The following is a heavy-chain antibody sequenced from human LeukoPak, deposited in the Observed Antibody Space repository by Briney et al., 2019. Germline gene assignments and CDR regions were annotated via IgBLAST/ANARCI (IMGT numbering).Heavy chain of an antibody. CDR1: GGSISSGGYY. J-gene: IGHJ4*02. CDR2: IYYSGST. CDR3: ARELYTGGHLDY. D-gene: IGHD1-14*01. Sequence: SETLSLTCTVSGGSISSGGYYWSWIRQHPGKGLEWIGYIYYSGSTYYNPSLKSRATISVDTSKNQFSLKLSSVTAADTAVYYCARELYTGGHLDYWGQGTLVTVSS. V-gene: IGHV4-31*03.